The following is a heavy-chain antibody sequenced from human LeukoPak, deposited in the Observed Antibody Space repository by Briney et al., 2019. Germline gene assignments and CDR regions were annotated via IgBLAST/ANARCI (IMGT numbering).Heavy chain of an antibody. CDR2: IWYDGSNK. CDR1: GFPFSSYW. D-gene: IGHD1-26*01. J-gene: IGHJ4*02. V-gene: IGHV3-33*08. CDR3: ARASNLIVSGIDY. Sequence: GGSLRLSCVASGFPFSSYWMTWVRQAPGKGLEWVAVIWYDGSNKYYADSVKGRFTISRDNSKNTLYLQMNSLRAEDTAVYYCARASNLIVSGIDYWGQGTLVTVSS.